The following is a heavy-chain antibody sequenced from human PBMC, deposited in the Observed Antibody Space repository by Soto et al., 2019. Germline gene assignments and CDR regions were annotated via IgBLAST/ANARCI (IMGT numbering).Heavy chain of an antibody. V-gene: IGHV1-3*01. CDR1: GYTFTSHD. D-gene: IGHD3-10*01. CDR3: AKESYNRRTDFDY. J-gene: IGHJ4*02. Sequence: ASVKVSCKASGYTFTSHDMHWVRQAPGQRLEWMGWINAGNGNTKYSQKFQDRVTITRDTSATTAYMELSSLRSEDTAVYYCAKESYNRRTDFDYWGQGTLVTVSS. CDR2: INAGNGNT.